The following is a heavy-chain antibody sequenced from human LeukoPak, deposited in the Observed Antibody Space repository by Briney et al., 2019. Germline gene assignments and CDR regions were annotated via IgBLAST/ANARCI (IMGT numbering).Heavy chain of an antibody. D-gene: IGHD6-13*01. CDR1: GGSISSSSYY. J-gene: IGHJ4*02. CDR3: ARVRYSSSWYFDY. V-gene: IGHV4-39*07. Sequence: PSETLSLTCTVSGGSISSSSYYWGWIRQPPGKGLEGIGSIYYSGSTYYNPSLKSRVTISVDTSKNQFSLKLSSVTAADTAVYYCARVRYSSSWYFDYWGQGTLVTVSS. CDR2: IYYSGST.